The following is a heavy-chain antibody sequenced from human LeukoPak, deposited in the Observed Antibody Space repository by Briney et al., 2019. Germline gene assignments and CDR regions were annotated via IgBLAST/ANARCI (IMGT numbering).Heavy chain of an antibody. V-gene: IGHV3-23*01. Sequence: GGSLRLSCAASGFTFSSYAMTWVRQAPGKGLEWVSSVTATGGGTDYADSVKGRFTISRDNSKNTVYLQMNSLRVEDTAVYFCVKDWDYWGQGVLVTVSS. CDR1: GFTFSSYA. CDR3: VKDWDY. CDR2: VTATGGGT. J-gene: IGHJ4*02.